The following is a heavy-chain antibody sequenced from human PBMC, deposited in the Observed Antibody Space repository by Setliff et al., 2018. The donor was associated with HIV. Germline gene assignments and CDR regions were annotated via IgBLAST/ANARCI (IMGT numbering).Heavy chain of an antibody. V-gene: IGHV4-61*02. CDR1: GVSINRTDHY. J-gene: IGHJ4*02. CDR2: IYTSGST. CDR3: ARLDCSSSSGFVDY. D-gene: IGHD2-2*01. Sequence: SETLSLTCSVSGVSINRTDHYWGWIRQSPGKRLEWIGRIYTSGSTNYNPSLKSRVTISVDTSKNQFSLKLSSVTAADTAVYYCARLDCSSSSGFVDYWGQGTLVTVSS.